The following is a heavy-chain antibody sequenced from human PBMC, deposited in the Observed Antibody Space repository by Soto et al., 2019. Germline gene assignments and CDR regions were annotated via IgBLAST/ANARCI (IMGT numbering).Heavy chain of an antibody. CDR1: GFTFSSYA. D-gene: IGHD5-12*01. CDR2: ISYDGSNK. CDR3: ARDGFWIVATIVSYYFDY. J-gene: IGHJ4*02. V-gene: IGHV3-30-3*01. Sequence: ESGGGVVQPGRSLRLSCAASGFTFSSYAMHWVRQAPGKGLEWVAVISYDGSNKYYADSVKGRFTISRDNSKNTLYLQMNSLRAEDTAVYYCARDGFWIVATIVSYYFDYWCQGTLVTVSS.